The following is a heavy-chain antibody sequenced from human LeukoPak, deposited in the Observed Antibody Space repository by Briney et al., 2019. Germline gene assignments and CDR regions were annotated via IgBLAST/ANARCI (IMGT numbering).Heavy chain of an antibody. CDR1: GFTFRRFG. J-gene: IGHJ4*02. D-gene: IGHD5-18*01. CDR2: IRTDGSNK. CDR3: ARDLSGIAGYTYGRGIDY. V-gene: IGHV3-33*01. Sequence: GRSLRLSCVASGFTFRRFGMHWVRQAPGKGLDWVTFIRTDGSNKYYADSVKGRFTISRDNAKTSLYLQMNSLRAEDTAVYYCARDLSGIAGYTYGRGIDYWGQGTLVTVSS.